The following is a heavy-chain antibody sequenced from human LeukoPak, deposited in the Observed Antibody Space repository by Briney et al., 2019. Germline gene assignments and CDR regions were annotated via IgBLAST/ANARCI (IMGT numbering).Heavy chain of an antibody. Sequence: PAASVKVSCKASGYTFTGYYIHWVRQAPGQGLEWMGCINTNSGGTNYAQKFQGRVTMTRDTSISTAYMELSRLRSDDTAVYYCARASIAAAAKLNWFDPWGQGTQVTVSS. V-gene: IGHV1-2*02. CDR1: GYTFTGYY. CDR3: ARASIAAAAKLNWFDP. CDR2: INTNSGGT. D-gene: IGHD6-13*01. J-gene: IGHJ5*02.